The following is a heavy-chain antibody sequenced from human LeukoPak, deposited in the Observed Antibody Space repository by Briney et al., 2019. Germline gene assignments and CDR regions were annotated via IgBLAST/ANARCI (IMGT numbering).Heavy chain of an antibody. CDR3: ARDHPLDIAAALSETDDY. J-gene: IGHJ4*02. CDR1: GYTFTCYY. CDR2: TNPNSGGT. D-gene: IGHD6-13*01. Sequence: ASVKVSCKASGYTFTCYYMHWVRQAPGQGLEWMGWTNPNSGGTNYAQKFQGRVTMTRDTSISTAYMELSRLRSDDTAVYYCARDHPLDIAAALSETDDYWGQGTLVTVSS. V-gene: IGHV1-2*02.